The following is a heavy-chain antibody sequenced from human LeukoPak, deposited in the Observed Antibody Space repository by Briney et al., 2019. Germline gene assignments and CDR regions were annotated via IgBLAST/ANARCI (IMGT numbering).Heavy chain of an antibody. J-gene: IGHJ4*02. CDR2: IDTTSEYI. V-gene: IGHV3-21*06. Sequence: GGSLRLSCAASDFSFSSYNMNWVRHSPTKGLEWVASIDTTSEYIFYTDSLKGRFTMSRDNAKNSLYLQMNNLRVEDTALYYCARADRDSDWYIDDCWGQGTLVTVSS. CDR3: ARADRDSDWYIDDC. D-gene: IGHD6-19*01. CDR1: DFSFSSYN.